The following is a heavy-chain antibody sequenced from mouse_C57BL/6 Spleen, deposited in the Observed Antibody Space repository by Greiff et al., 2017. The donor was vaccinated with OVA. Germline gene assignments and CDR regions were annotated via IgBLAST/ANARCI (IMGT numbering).Heavy chain of an antibody. CDR1: GFTFSDYY. D-gene: IGHD2-12*01. Sequence: EVQLVESGGGFVQPGGSLKLSCAASGFTFSDYYMYWVRQTPEKRLEWVAYISNGGGSTYSPDTVKGRFTISRDNAKNTLYLQMSRLKSEDTAMDYCARQDDWTWLAYWGQGTLVTVSA. J-gene: IGHJ3*01. V-gene: IGHV5-12*01. CDR3: ARQDDWTWLAY. CDR2: ISNGGGST.